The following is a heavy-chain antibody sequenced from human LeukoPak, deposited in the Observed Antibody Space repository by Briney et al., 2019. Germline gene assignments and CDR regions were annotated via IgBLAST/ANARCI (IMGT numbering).Heavy chain of an antibody. J-gene: IGHJ3*02. V-gene: IGHV3-74*01. CDR1: RFTFSSYW. D-gene: IGHD1-26*01. Sequence: GGSLRLSCAASRFTFSSYWMHWVRQAPGKGLVWVSRISTDGSSTTCADSVKGRFTISRDNAKNTLYLQMNSLRAEDTAVYYCARTIGSKNAFDMWGQGTMVTVSS. CDR2: ISTDGSST. CDR3: ARTIGSKNAFDM.